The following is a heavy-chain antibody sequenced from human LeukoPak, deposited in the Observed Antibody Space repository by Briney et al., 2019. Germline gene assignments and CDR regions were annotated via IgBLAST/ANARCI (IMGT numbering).Heavy chain of an antibody. J-gene: IGHJ6*04. CDR1: GYTFTSYD. D-gene: IGHD2-2*01. CDR2: INPNSGGT. V-gene: IGHV1-2*06. CDR3: ARDTDCSSTSCYAAP. Sequence: ASVKVSCKASGYTFTSYDINWVRQATGQGLEWMGRINPNSGGTNYAQKFQGRVTMTRDTSISTAYMELSRLRSDDTAVYYCARDTDCSSTSCYAAPWGKGTTVTVSS.